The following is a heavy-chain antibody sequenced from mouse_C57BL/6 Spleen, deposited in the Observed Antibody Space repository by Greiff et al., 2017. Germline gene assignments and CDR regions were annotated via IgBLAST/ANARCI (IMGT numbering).Heavy chain of an antibody. CDR3: ARGYDGYYRAMDY. CDR1: GYTFTSYW. V-gene: IGHV1-55*01. J-gene: IGHJ4*01. D-gene: IGHD2-3*01. Sequence: QVQLQQPGAELVKPGASVKMSCKASGYTFTSYWITWVKQRPGQGLEWIGDIYPGSGSNNYNEKFKSKATLTVDTSSSTAYMQLSSLPSEDSAVYYCARGYDGYYRAMDYWGQGTSVTVSS. CDR2: IYPGSGSN.